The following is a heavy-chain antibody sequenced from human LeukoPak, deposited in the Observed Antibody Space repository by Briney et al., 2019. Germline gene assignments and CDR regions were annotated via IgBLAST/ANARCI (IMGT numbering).Heavy chain of an antibody. Sequence: GASVKVSCKASGYTSTSYGISWVRQAPGQGLEWMGWISANDGNTDYPQKLQGRVTMTTDTSTSTAYMELRSLRSDDTAVYYCARESHVTREDYWGQGTLVTVSS. J-gene: IGHJ4*02. CDR1: GYTSTSYG. D-gene: IGHD3-10*01. CDR3: ARESHVTREDY. V-gene: IGHV1-18*01. CDR2: ISANDGNT.